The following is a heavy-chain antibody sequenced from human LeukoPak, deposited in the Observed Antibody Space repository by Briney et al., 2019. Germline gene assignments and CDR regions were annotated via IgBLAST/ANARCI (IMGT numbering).Heavy chain of an antibody. D-gene: IGHD6-6*01. CDR3: ARGGAARPDY. CDR1: GFTFSSYS. V-gene: IGHV3-48*01. J-gene: IGHJ4*02. CDR2: ISSSSSTI. Sequence: GGSLRLSCAASGFTFSSYSMNWVRQAPGKGLEWVSYISSSSSTIYYADSVKGRFTISRDNAKNSMYLQLNSLRVDDTAVYYCARGGAARPDYWGQGTLVTVSS.